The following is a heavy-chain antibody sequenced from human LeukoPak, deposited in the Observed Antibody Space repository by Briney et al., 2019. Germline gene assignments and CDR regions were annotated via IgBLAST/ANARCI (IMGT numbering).Heavy chain of an antibody. V-gene: IGHV3-30*18. D-gene: IGHD6-6*01. J-gene: IGHJ4*02. CDR2: ISYDGSNK. Sequence: EIPLRLSGAACGVSFRSCGMHWARQAPGKGLEWVAVISYDGSNKYYADSVKGRFTISRDNSKNTLYLQMNSLRAEDTAVYYCAKDRSAARPTYYFDYWGQGTLVTVSS. CDR3: AKDRSAARPTYYFDY. CDR1: GVSFRSCG.